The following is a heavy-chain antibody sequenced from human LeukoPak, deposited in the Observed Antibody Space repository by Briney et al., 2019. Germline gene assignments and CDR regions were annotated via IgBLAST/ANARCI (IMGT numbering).Heavy chain of an antibody. Sequence: SETLSLTCTVSGDSISSGRNYWSWIRQPAGKGLEWIGRIHYSGNTKYNPSLNGRLSISVDTSKNQFSLNITPVTAGDTAVYYCARGGLYWFDPWGQGTQVTVSS. D-gene: IGHD3-10*01. V-gene: IGHV4-61*02. CDR3: ARGGLYWFDP. J-gene: IGHJ5*02. CDR1: GDSISSGRNY. CDR2: IHYSGNT.